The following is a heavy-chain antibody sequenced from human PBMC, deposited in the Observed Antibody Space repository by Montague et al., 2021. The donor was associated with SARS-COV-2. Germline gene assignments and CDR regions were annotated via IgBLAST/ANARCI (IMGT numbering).Heavy chain of an antibody. CDR3: AREYFDNSGMGHY. CDR2: IYPGDSDT. D-gene: IGHD3-22*01. J-gene: IGHJ4*02. V-gene: IGHV5-51*01. CDR1: GYSFTSYW. Sequence: QSGAEVKKPGESLKISCKGSGYSFTSYWIGWVRQMPGKGLEWMGIIYPGDSDTRYSPSFQGQVTISADKSISTAYLQMNSLRAEDTAVYYCAREYFDNSGMGHYWGQGTLVTVSS.